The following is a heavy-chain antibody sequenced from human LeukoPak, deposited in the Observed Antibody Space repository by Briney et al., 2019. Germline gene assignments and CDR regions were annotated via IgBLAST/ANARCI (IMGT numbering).Heavy chain of an antibody. CDR2: IDGGGSST. Sequence: GGSLRLSCGASGFTFNYHWMHWVRQVPGKGLLWVSRIDGGGSSTSYADSVKGRFSISRDNAKSTLYLQMSSLRAEDTAVYYCARGPGSSGGAYVGDYWGPGTLVTVSS. J-gene: IGHJ4*01. V-gene: IGHV3-74*01. CDR1: GFTFNYHW. D-gene: IGHD3-22*01. CDR3: ARGPGSSGGAYVGDY.